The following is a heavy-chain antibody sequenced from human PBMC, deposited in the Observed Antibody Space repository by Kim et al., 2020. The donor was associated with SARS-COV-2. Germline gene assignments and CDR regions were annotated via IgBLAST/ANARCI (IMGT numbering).Heavy chain of an antibody. J-gene: IGHJ6*02. CDR3: ARKEMATIRVGYYGMDV. V-gene: IGHV1-69*01. D-gene: IGHD5-12*01. Sequence: FHARITLTADESTNTAYMELSSLRSEDTAVYYCARKEMATIRVGYYGMDVWGQGTTVTVSS.